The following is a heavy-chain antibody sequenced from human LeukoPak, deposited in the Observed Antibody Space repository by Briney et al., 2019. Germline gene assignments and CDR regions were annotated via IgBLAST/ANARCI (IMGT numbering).Heavy chain of an antibody. CDR1: GFIFDNFV. CDR2: ISYDGFNQ. Sequence: PGGSLRLSCAASGFIFDNFVMHWVRQAPGKGLEWVALISYDGFNQHYADSVKGRFTISRDNAKNTLYLQMNSLRTEDTAVYYCAKTTGRADYSSDGGYYGLDVWGQGTTVTVSS. V-gene: IGHV3-30*18. D-gene: IGHD4-11*01. J-gene: IGHJ6*02. CDR3: AKTTGRADYSSDGGYYGLDV.